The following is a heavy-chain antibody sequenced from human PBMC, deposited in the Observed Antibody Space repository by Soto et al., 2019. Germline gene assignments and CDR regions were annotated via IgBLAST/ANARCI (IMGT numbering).Heavy chain of an antibody. J-gene: IGHJ5*02. CDR1: GGTFSSSA. CDR2: IVVGSGNT. V-gene: IGHV1-58*01. D-gene: IGHD3-22*01. Sequence: SVKVSCKASGGTFSSSAVQWVRQARGQRLEWIGWIVVGSGNTNYAQKLQERVTITRDMSTSTAYMELSSLRSEDTAVYYCAADLEYYYDSSGYYYGWFDPWGQGTLVTVSS. CDR3: AADLEYYYDSSGYYYGWFDP.